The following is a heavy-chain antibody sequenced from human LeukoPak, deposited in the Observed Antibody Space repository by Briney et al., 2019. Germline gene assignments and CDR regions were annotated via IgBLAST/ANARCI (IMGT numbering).Heavy chain of an antibody. CDR1: AGSFSGYY. Sequence: SETLSLTCGVYAGSFSGYYWTWIRQSPGKGLEWIGKITHSGSTKYNPSLKSRVTISIDTSNNQFSLKVSSVTAADTAVYYCASLRERSYYARGFDYWGQGTLVTVSS. CDR2: ITHSGST. D-gene: IGHD1-26*01. V-gene: IGHV4-34*01. CDR3: ASLRERSYYARGFDY. J-gene: IGHJ4*02.